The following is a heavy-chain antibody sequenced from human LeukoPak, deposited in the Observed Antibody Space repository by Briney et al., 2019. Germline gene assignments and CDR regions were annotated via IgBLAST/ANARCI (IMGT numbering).Heavy chain of an antibody. J-gene: IGHJ6*02. CDR1: GGSISSYY. V-gene: IGHV4-59*08. CDR2: IYYSGST. CDR3: ARLSRGDIVVPAAPAYYYYGMDV. Sequence: SETLSLTCTVSGGSISSYYWSWIRQPPGKGLEWIGYIYYSGSTNYNPSLKSRVTISVDTSKNQFSLKLSSVTAADTAVYYCARLSRGDIVVPAAPAYYYYGMDVWGQGTTVTVSS. D-gene: IGHD2-2*01.